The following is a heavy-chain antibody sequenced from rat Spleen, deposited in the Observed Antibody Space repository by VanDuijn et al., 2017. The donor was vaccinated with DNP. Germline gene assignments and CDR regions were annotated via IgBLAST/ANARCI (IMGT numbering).Heavy chain of an antibody. J-gene: IGHJ3*01. V-gene: IGHV5-22*01. CDR2: IGPDGHIT. Sequence: EVQLVESGGDLVQPGRSLKLSCVASGFTFSYYWMAWVRQVPGKGLEWVASIGPDGHITYYRDSVKGRFTISRDNAKTTLFLQMNSLTSEDMATYYCARHDYSGWFAYWGQGTLVTVSS. CDR1: GFTFSYYW. D-gene: IGHD1-1*01. CDR3: ARHDYSGWFAY.